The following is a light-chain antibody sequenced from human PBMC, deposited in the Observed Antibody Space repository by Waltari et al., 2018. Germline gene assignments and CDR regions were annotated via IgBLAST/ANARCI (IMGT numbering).Light chain of an antibody. CDR3: MQGRHWPYT. CDR1: QSLVHSNGHTY. J-gene: IGKJ2*01. CDR2: KVS. Sequence: DVVVTQSPLSLPVTLGQPAAISCRSSQSLVHSNGHTYLTWFHQRPGQSPRRLIYKVSNRDSGVPDRFSGSGSGTDFTLKISRVEAEDVGVYYCMQGRHWPYTFGQGTKLEIK. V-gene: IGKV2-30*02.